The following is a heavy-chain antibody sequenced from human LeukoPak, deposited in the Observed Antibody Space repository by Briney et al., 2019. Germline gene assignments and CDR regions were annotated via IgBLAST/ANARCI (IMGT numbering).Heavy chain of an antibody. V-gene: IGHV3-30*04. Sequence: GGSLRLSCAASGFTFSSYAMHWLRQAPGKGLEWVTVISYDGSNKYYADSVKGRFTISRDNSKNTLYLQMNSLRAEDTAVHYCARSGSGLGAFDIWGQGTMVTVSS. CDR3: ARSGSGLGAFDI. CDR1: GFTFSSYA. CDR2: ISYDGSNK. J-gene: IGHJ3*02. D-gene: IGHD6-19*01.